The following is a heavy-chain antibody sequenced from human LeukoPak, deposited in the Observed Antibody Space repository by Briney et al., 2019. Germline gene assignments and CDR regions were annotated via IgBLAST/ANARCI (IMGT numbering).Heavy chain of an antibody. CDR3: AKDDILTGYNLDY. CDR2: INTDNGNT. J-gene: IGHJ4*02. V-gene: IGHV1-3*04. Sequence: ASVKVSCKASGYIFSIYTIHWVRQAPGQRLEWMGWINTDNGNTKYSQKFQGRVTITRDTSATTAYMELSSLGSEDTAVYYCAKDDILTGYNLDYWGQGTLVTVSS. D-gene: IGHD3-9*01. CDR1: GYIFSIYT.